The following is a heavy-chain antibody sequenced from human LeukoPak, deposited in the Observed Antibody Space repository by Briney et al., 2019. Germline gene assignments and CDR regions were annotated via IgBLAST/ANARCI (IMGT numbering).Heavy chain of an antibody. Sequence: GGSLRLSCAASGFTFSTYWMNWVRQAPGKGLEWVANIKVDGSEKYYTDSVKGRFTISRDNAKNSLYLQMNSLRAEDTAVYYCARGYWYYFDYWGQGTLVTVSS. CDR2: IKVDGSEK. V-gene: IGHV3-7*01. CDR1: GFTFSTYW. J-gene: IGHJ4*02. D-gene: IGHD2-8*02. CDR3: ARGYWYYFDY.